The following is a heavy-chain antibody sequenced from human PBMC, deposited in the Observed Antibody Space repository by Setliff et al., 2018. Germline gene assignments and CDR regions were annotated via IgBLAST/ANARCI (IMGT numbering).Heavy chain of an antibody. Sequence: LSLTCTVSGGSISPYFWSWIRQSPGKGQEWIGYIYHNGNTNFNPSLKTRVTMSVDTSKNQFALNLRSVTAADSAVYYCARDRTAYSYGLDVWGQGTTVTVSS. D-gene: IGHD5-18*01. CDR1: GGSISPYF. CDR3: ARDRTAYSYGLDV. V-gene: IGHV4-59*01. CDR2: IYHNGNT. J-gene: IGHJ6*02.